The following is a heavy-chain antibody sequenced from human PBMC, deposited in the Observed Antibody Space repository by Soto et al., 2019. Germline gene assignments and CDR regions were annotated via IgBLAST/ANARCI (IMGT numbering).Heavy chain of an antibody. V-gene: IGHV1-3*01. Sequence: ASVKVSCKASVYTFTCYAMYWVRQAPGQRLEWMGWINAGNSNTKYSQKFQGRVTITRDTSASTAYMELSSLRSEDTAVYYCARERIVVVPAARSWFAPWGQGTLVTVSS. CDR3: ARERIVVVPAARSWFAP. CDR2: INAGNSNT. J-gene: IGHJ5*02. CDR1: VYTFTCYA. D-gene: IGHD2-2*01.